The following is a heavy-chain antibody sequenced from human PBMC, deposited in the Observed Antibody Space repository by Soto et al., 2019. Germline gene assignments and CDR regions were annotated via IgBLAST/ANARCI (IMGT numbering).Heavy chain of an antibody. CDR1: GGSVSSGGFY. CDR2: MYNDGRT. Sequence: QVRLQESGPGLVKHSQTLSLTCTVSGGSVSSGGFYWNWIRQHPGKGLEWIGYMYNDGRTEYNPSLKSRVSIALDTPKNQFSLKEMSVTVADTAGYYCTREAGYWGQGILVTVSS. V-gene: IGHV4-31*03. J-gene: IGHJ4*02. D-gene: IGHD6-25*01. CDR3: TREAGY.